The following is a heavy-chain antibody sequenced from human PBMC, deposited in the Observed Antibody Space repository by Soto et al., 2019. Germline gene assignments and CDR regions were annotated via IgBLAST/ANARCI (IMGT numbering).Heavy chain of an antibody. D-gene: IGHD3-10*01. CDR1: GGSISSYY. J-gene: IGHJ5*02. V-gene: IGHV4-59*01. CDR2: IYYSGST. CDR3: ARSHLSGWFDP. Sequence: SETLSLTCTVSGGSISSYYWSWIRQPPGKGLEWIGYIYYSGSTNYNPSLKSRVTISVDTSKNQFSLKLSSVTAADTAVYYCARSHLSGWFDPWGRGTLVTVSS.